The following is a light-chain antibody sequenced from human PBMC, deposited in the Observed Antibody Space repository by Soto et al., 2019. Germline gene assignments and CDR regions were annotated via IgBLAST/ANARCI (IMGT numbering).Light chain of an antibody. Sequence: DIQMTQSPSSLSASVGDRVTITCRASQSISSFLNWYQHKPGKAPKLLIYDASSLVGGVPSRFSGSGSGTDFTLTISSLQPEDFSTYYCQQSDSTPYTFGLGTKLEIK. V-gene: IGKV1-39*01. CDR1: QSISSF. CDR3: QQSDSTPYT. J-gene: IGKJ2*01. CDR2: DAS.